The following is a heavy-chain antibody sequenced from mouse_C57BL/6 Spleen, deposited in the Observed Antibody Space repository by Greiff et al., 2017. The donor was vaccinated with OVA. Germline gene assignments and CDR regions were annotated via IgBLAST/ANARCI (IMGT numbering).Heavy chain of an antibody. CDR1: GFSFNTYA. J-gene: IGHJ1*03. CDR2: IRSKSNNYAT. Sequence: EVKLMESGGGLVQPKGSLKLSCAASGFSFNTYAMNWVRQAPGKGLEWVARIRSKSNNYATYYADSVKDRFTISRDDSESMLYLQMNNLKTEDTAMYYCVRQDSNYEDFDVWGTGTTVTVSS. V-gene: IGHV10-1*01. D-gene: IGHD2-5*01. CDR3: VRQDSNYEDFDV.